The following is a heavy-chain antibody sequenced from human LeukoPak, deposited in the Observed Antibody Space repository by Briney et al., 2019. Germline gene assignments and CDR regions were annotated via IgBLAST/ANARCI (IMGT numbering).Heavy chain of an antibody. Sequence: GGSLRLSCAASGFTFSSYSMNWVRQAPGKGLEWVSSISSSSSYIYYADSVKGRFTISRDNAKNSLYLQMNSLRAEDTAVYYCARDRLVTVFDCWGQGTLVTVSS. CDR3: ARDRLVTVFDC. V-gene: IGHV3-21*01. D-gene: IGHD4-23*01. J-gene: IGHJ4*02. CDR1: GFTFSSYS. CDR2: ISSSSSYI.